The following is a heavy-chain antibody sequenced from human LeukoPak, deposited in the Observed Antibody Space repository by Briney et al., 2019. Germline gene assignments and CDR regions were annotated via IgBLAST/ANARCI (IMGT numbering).Heavy chain of an antibody. D-gene: IGHD5-12*01. J-gene: IGHJ3*02. CDR1: GGTFSSYA. V-gene: IGHV1-69*05. CDR3: ARVSYSGYERVDAFDI. CDR2: VIPIFGTA. Sequence: SVKVSCKASGGTFSSYAISWVRQASGQGLEWMGGVIPIFGTANYAQKFQGRVTITTDESTSTAYMELSSLRSEDTAVYYCARVSYSGYERVDAFDIWGQGTMFTVSS.